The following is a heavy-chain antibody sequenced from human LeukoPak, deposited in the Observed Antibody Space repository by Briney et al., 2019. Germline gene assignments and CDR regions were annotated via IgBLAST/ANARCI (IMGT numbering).Heavy chain of an antibody. J-gene: IGHJ4*02. Sequence: PGGSLRLSCAASGFTFSSYWMHWVRQVPGKGLVWVSRINIDGSDTSYADSVKGRFTISRDNAENTLYLQMNSLRAEDTAVYYCARSDILPDYWGQGTLVTVSS. D-gene: IGHD3-9*01. CDR1: GFTFSSYW. CDR2: INIDGSDT. V-gene: IGHV3-74*01. CDR3: ARSDILPDY.